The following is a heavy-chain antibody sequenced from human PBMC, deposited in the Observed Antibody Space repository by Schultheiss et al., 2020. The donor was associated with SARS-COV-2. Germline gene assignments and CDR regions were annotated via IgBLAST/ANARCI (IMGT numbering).Heavy chain of an antibody. CDR2: IYHSGST. Sequence: SETLSLTCTVSGGSISSSSYYWGWIRQPPGKGLEWIGSIYHSGSTYYNPSLKSRVTISVDTSKNQFSLKLSSVTAADTAVYYCARGSHRREPFDIWGQGTMVTVSS. D-gene: IGHD1-26*01. CDR1: GGSISSSSYY. CDR3: ARGSHRREPFDI. J-gene: IGHJ3*02. V-gene: IGHV4-39*07.